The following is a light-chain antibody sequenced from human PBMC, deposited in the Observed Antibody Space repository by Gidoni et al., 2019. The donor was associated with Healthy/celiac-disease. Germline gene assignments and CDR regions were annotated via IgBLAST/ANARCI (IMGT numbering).Light chain of an antibody. V-gene: IGKV1-39*01. CDR3: QQSYSTPPYT. Sequence: DIQMTQSPSSLSASVGYRVTITCRASQSISSYLNWYQQKPGKAPKLLIYAASSLQSGVPSRFSGSGSGTDFTLTISSLQPEDFATYYCQQSYSTPPYTLGQGTKLEIK. CDR1: QSISSY. J-gene: IGKJ2*01. CDR2: AAS.